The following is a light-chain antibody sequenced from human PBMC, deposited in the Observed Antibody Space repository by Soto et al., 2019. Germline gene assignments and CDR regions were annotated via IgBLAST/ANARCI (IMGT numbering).Light chain of an antibody. CDR2: EVS. V-gene: IGLV2-14*01. CDR3: SSYTSSSTYV. J-gene: IGLJ1*01. Sequence: QSALAQPACVSGSPGQSITISCTGTSSDVGGYNYVSWYQQHPGKAPKLTIYEVSDRPSGVSNRFSGSKSGDTASLTISGLQAEDEADYYCSSYTSSSTYVFGTGTKVTVL. CDR1: SSDVGGYNY.